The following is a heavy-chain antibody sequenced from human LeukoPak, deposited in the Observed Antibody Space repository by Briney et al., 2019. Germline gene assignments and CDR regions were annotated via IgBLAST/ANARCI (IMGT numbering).Heavy chain of an antibody. CDR1: GYRFTSYW. CDR3: ARRGGSYLDAFDI. Sequence: GESLKISCKGSGYRFTSYWIGWVRQMPGKCLEWMGIIYPGDSDTRYSPSFQGQVTISADKSISTAYLQWSSLKASDTAMYYCARRGGSYLDAFDIWGQGTMATVSS. J-gene: IGHJ3*02. CDR2: IYPGDSDT. D-gene: IGHD1-26*01. V-gene: IGHV5-51*01.